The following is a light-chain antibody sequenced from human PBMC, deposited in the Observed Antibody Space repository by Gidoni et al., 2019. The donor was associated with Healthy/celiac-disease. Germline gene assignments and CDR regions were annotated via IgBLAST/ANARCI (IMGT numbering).Light chain of an antibody. V-gene: IGKV3-20*01. Sequence: EIVLTQSPGTLSLSPGERATLSCRASQSVSSSYLAWYQQKPGQAPRLLIYGASSRATGIPDPLSGSGSGTDFTLTISRLEPEDFAVYYCQQYGSSPQTFGQGTKVEIK. CDR3: QQYGSSPQT. CDR2: GAS. CDR1: QSVSSSY. J-gene: IGKJ1*01.